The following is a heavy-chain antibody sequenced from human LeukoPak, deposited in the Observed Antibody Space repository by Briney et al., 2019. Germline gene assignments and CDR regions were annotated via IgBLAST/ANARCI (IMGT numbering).Heavy chain of an antibody. Sequence: ASVKVSCKASGYTFTGYYMHWVRQAPGQGLEWMGWINPNSGGTNYAQKFQGRVTMTRDTSISTAYMELSRLRSDDTAVYYCARAKSLITGTPNFDYWGQGTLVTVSP. D-gene: IGHD1-7*01. CDR2: INPNSGGT. CDR1: GYTFTGYY. CDR3: ARAKSLITGTPNFDY. J-gene: IGHJ4*02. V-gene: IGHV1-2*02.